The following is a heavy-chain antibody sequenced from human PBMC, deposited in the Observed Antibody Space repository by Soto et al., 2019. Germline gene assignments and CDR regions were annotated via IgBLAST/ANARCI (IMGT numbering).Heavy chain of an antibody. CDR3: ARVPSPFDFYYAMDV. CDR1: GGSICGGNKY. V-gene: IGHV4-30-4*02. Sequence: SETRSLTCSGSGGSICGGNKYWSWIRDAPWKGLEWIGYIFSSGTTYYNPSLNSRVTMSIDTSQNQFSLKLNSVTAADTAVYFCARVPSPFDFYYAMDVWGQGNTVT. D-gene: IGHD3-16*01. CDR2: IFSSGTT. J-gene: IGHJ6*02.